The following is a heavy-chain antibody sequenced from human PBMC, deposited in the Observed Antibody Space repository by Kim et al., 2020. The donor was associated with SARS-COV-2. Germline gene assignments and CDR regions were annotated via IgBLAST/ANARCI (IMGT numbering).Heavy chain of an antibody. D-gene: IGHD3-22*01. CDR1: GFTFSNAW. CDR3: TTVRIYYYDSSGYYYVDY. Sequence: GGSLRLSCAASGFTFSNAWMSWVRQAPGKGLEWVGRIKSKTDGGTTDYAAPVKGRFTISRDDSKNTLYLQMNSLKTEDTAVYYCTTVRIYYYDSSGYYYVDYWGQGTLVTVSS. CDR2: IKSKTDGGTT. J-gene: IGHJ4*02. V-gene: IGHV3-15*01.